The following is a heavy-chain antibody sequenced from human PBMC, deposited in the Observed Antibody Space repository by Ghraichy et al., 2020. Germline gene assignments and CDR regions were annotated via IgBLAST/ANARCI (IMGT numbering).Heavy chain of an antibody. V-gene: IGHV4-59*01. CDR1: GVSISNTY. D-gene: IGHD3-10*01. CDR2: VYYSGST. J-gene: IGHJ4*02. CDR3: ARSFAWPSFDH. Sequence: ETLSLTCTVSGVSISNTYWNWIRQSPGKGLEWVGYVYYSGSTNQNPSLKNRVTVSVDASRNQFSLNLTSVTAADTAVYYCARSFAWPSFDHWGQGVLVTVSS.